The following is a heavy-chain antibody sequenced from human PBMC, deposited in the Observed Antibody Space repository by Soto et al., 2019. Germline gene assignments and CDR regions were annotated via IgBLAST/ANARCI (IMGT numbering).Heavy chain of an antibody. V-gene: IGHV1-3*01. J-gene: IGHJ4*02. D-gene: IGHD4-17*01. CDR1: GYTFTKYD. CDR3: ATQSPDYAKRDFDY. Sequence: ASVKVSCKASGYTFTKYDIQWVRQAPGQRLAWVGCVSSRFGNTRSSQRFQGRVSITWDTAASTAYMELSSLASEDTAVYYCATQSPDYAKRDFDYWGQGTLVTVSS. CDR2: VSSRFGNT.